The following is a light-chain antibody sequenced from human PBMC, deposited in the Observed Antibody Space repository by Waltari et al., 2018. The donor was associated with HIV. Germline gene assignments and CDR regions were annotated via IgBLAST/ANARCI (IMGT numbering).Light chain of an antibody. Sequence: QSALTQPASVSGSPGRSITISCTGTSSDIGGYNYVSWYQQHPGKAPKLMIYEVSNRPSGVSSRFSGSKSGNTASRTISGLQAEDEADYDCSSYTGSTTVVFGGGTKVTVL. CDR1: SSDIGGYNY. CDR2: EVS. V-gene: IGLV2-14*03. CDR3: SSYTGSTTVV. J-gene: IGLJ2*01.